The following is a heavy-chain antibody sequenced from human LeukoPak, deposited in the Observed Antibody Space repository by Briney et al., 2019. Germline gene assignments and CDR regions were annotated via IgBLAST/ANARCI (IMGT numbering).Heavy chain of an antibody. CDR3: ARSSEGRYYYDSSGFSYYYYYMDV. J-gene: IGHJ6*03. CDR2: IYSSGST. Sequence: KPSETLSLTCAVYGGSFSGYYWSWIRQPAGKGLEWIGRIYSSGSTNYNPSLKSRVTMSVDTSKNQFSLKLNSVTAADTAVYYCARSSEGRYYYDSSGFSYYYYYMDVWGKGTTVTISS. D-gene: IGHD3-22*01. V-gene: IGHV4-59*10. CDR1: GGSFSGYY.